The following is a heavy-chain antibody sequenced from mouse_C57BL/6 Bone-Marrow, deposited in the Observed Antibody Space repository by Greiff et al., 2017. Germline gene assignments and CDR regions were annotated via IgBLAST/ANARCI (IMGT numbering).Heavy chain of an antibody. V-gene: IGHV1-63*01. CDR1: GYTFTNYW. D-gene: IGHD1-1*01. CDR2: IYPGGGYT. CDR3: ASYYYYCFDY. J-gene: IGHJ2*01. Sequence: QVQLQQSGAELVRPGTSVKMSCKASGYTFTNYWIGWAKQRPGHGLEWIGDIYPGGGYTKYNEKFKGKATLTADKSSSTAYMQFSSLTSEDSAFYYCASYYYYCFDYWGQGTTLTVSS.